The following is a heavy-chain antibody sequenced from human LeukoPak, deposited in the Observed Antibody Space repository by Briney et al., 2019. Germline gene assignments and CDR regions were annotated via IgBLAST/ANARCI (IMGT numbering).Heavy chain of an antibody. CDR2: IGSNGGST. CDR3: ARGGYYYDSSGYIRELDY. J-gene: IGHJ4*02. D-gene: IGHD3-22*01. CDR1: GFTFSSYA. Sequence: PGGSLRLSCAASGFTFSSYAMHWVRQAQGKGLEYVSAIGSNGGSTYYANSVKGRFTISRDNSKNTLYLQMGSLRAEDMAVYYCARGGYYYDSSGYIRELDYWGQGTLVTVSS. V-gene: IGHV3-64*01.